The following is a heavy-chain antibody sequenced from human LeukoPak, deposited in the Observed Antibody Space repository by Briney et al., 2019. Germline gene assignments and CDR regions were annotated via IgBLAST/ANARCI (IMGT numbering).Heavy chain of an antibody. CDR3: ARGLRIAVAGNIDY. V-gene: IGHV3-30*04. CDR1: AFTFSTHS. CDR2: ISYDGPNK. J-gene: IGHJ4*02. Sequence: GRSLRLSCAASAFTFSTHSMHWVRQAPGKGLEWVAAISYDGPNKNYADSVKGRFTISRDNSKNTLYLQMNSLRAEDTAVYYCARGLRIAVAGNIDYWGQGTLVTVSS. D-gene: IGHD6-19*01.